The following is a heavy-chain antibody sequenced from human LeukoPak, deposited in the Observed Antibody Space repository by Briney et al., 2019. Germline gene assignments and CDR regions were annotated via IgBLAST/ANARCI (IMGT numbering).Heavy chain of an antibody. CDR3: ARESDRYCSSTSCPNWYDP. J-gene: IGHJ5*02. CDR2: IYYSGST. CDR1: GGSISSSSYY. Sequence: SETLSLTCTVSGGSISSSSYYWGWIRQPPGKGLEWIGTIYYSGSTYHNPSLKSRVTISVDTSKNQFSLKLSSVTAADTAVYYCARESDRYCSSTSCPNWYDPWGQGTLVTVSS. D-gene: IGHD2-2*01. V-gene: IGHV4-39*07.